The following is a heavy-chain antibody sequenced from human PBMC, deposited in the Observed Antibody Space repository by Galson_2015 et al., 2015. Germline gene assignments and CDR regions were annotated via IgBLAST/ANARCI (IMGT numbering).Heavy chain of an antibody. D-gene: IGHD2-15*01. V-gene: IGHV3-30-3*01. CDR3: ARPDCSGGSCYSFFDY. CDR2: ISYDGSNK. CDR1: GFTFSSYA. Sequence: SLRLSCAASGFTFSSYAMHWVRQAPGKGLEWVAVISYDGSNKYYADSVKGRFTISRDNSKNTLYLQMNSLRAEDTAVYYCARPDCSGGSCYSFFDYGGQGTLVTVSS. J-gene: IGHJ4*02.